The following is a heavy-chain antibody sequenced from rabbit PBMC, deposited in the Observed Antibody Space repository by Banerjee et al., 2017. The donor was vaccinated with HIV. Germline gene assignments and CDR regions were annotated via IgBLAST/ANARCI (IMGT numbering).Heavy chain of an antibody. V-gene: IGHV1S45*01. CDR1: GFSFSSGYY. CDR3: ARDLSGDDYGYFNL. Sequence: QEQLEESGGDLVKPGASLTLTCTASGFSFSSGYYMCWVRQAPGKGLEWIACIYGGWSGSTYYASWTKGRFTISKTSSTTVTLQMTSLTAADTATYFCARDLSGDDYGYFNLWGQGTLVTVS. D-gene: IGHD2-1*01. CDR2: IYGGWSGST. J-gene: IGHJ4*01.